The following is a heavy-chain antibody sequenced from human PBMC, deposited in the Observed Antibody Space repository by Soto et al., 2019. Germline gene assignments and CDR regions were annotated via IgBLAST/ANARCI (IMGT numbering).Heavy chain of an antibody. J-gene: IGHJ6*02. CDR1: GFTFRTYT. V-gene: IGHV3-21*01. CDR2: IRGFSPYT. Sequence: GGSLRLSCVASGFTFRTYTMNWVRQAPGKGLEWVSGIRGFSPYTFYAESVKGRFTISRDNAKNSLYLQMNSLGVEDTAVYYCARDRGYDAHDYYYNAMDVWGQGTTVTVS. D-gene: IGHD2-15*01. CDR3: ARDRGYDAHDYYYNAMDV.